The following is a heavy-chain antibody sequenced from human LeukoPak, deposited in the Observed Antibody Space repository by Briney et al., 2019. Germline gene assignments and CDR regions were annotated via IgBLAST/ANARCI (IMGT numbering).Heavy chain of an antibody. CDR3: VRRGDASSGWGDHDF. J-gene: IGHJ4*02. CDR1: VFTSNRDA. V-gene: IGHV3-23*01. Sequence: RGSCRFSSVSLVFTSNRDAISWVRQATAKGLDWVSTVVDNGENTFYTASVKGRFTISRDNSKNMVHLQMSSLTGEDTALYYCVRRGDASSGWGDHDFWGQGALVTVSS. D-gene: IGHD6-19*01. CDR2: VVDNGENT.